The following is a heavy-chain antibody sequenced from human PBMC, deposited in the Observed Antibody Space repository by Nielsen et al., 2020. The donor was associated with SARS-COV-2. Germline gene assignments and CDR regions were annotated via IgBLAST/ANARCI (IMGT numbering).Heavy chain of an antibody. CDR3: ARDMREGVFGVALPWHYFDY. CDR1: GASVSSDNW. D-gene: IGHD3-3*01. CDR2: VFHSGSSGST. J-gene: IGHJ4*02. V-gene: IGHV4-4*02. Sequence: SETLSLTCIVSGASVSSDNWWSWVRQPPGKGLEWIGEVFHSGSSGSTTSNPSLKSRLTLSVDTSKKQFSLKLSSVSAADTARYFCARDMREGVFGVALPWHYFDYWGQGALVTVSS.